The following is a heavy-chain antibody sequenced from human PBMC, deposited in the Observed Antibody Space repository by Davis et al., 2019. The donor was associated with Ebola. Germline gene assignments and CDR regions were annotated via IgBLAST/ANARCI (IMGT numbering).Heavy chain of an antibody. D-gene: IGHD2-2*02. V-gene: IGHV3-30-3*01. J-gene: IGHJ4*02. Sequence: GESLKISCAASGFTFSSYAVHWVRQAPGKGLEWVAVISYDGSNKYYADSVKGRFTISRDNAKNSLYLQMNSLRAEDTAVYYCARAPDKAYQALYRCFDYWGQGTLVTVSS. CDR3: ARAPDKAYQALYRCFDY. CDR2: ISYDGSNK. CDR1: GFTFSSYA.